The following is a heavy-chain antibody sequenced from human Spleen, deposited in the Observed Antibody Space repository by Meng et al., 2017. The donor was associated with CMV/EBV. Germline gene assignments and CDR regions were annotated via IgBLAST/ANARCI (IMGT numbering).Heavy chain of an antibody. D-gene: IGHD3-3*01. CDR3: AKYGFWSGYYKADAFDI. CDR1: GFTFSSYA. Sequence: GESLKISCAASGFTFSSYAMSWVRQAPGKGLEWVSAISGSGGSTYYADSVKGRFTISRDNSKNTLYLQMNSLRAEDTAVYYCAKYGFWSGYYKADAFDIWGQGTMVTVSS. J-gene: IGHJ3*02. V-gene: IGHV3-23*01. CDR2: ISGSGGST.